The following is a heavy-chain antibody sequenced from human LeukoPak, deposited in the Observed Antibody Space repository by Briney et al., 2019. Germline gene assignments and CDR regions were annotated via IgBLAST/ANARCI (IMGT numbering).Heavy chain of an antibody. V-gene: IGHV4-34*01. CDR1: GGSFSGYY. J-gene: IGHJ6*03. CDR2: INHSGST. CDR3: ARRMVYYDILTGYYYYYYMDV. D-gene: IGHD3-9*01. Sequence: PSETLSLTCAVYGGSFSGYYWSWIRQPPGKGLEWIGEINHSGSTNYNPSLKSRVTISVDTSKNQFSLKLSSVTAADTAVYYCARRMVYYDILTGYYYYYYMDVWGKGTTVTISS.